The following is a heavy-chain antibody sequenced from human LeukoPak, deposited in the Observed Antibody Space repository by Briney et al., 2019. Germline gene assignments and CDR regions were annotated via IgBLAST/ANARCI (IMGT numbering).Heavy chain of an antibody. CDR3: ARDAAAGT. J-gene: IGHJ5*02. Sequence: SGVHVTFKSSGCTFLSCAISWVRPPPGQGVEWMGRIIPILGIANYAQKFQGRVRITADKSTSTAYMELRSLSSEDTAVYYCARDAAAGTWGQGTLVTVSS. V-gene: IGHV1-69*04. D-gene: IGHD6-13*01. CDR2: IIPILGIA. CDR1: GCTFLSCA.